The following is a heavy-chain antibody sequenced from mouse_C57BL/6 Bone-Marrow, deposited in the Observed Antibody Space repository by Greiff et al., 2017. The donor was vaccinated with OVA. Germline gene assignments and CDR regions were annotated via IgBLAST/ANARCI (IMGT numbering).Heavy chain of an antibody. V-gene: IGHV1-81*01. CDR2: IYPRSGNT. CDR1: GYTFTSYG. J-gene: IGHJ3*01. CDR3: ARFVPWFAY. Sequence: LQLQQSGAELARPGASVKLSCKASGYTFTSYGISWVKQRTGQGLEWIGEIYPRSGNTYYNEKFKGKATLTADKSSSTAYMELRSLTSEDSAVYFCARFVPWFAYWGQGTLVTVSA.